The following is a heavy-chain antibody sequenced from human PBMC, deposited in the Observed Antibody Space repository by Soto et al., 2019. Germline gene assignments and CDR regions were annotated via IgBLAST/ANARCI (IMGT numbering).Heavy chain of an antibody. J-gene: IGHJ6*02. Sequence: QVQLVQSGAEEKKPGASVKVSCKASGYTFTSYAMHWVRQAPGQRLEWMGWINAGNGNTKYSQKFQGRVTITRDTSASTAYMELSSLRSEDTAVYDCAREDNYYYGMDVWGQGTTVTVSS. CDR3: AREDNYYYGMDV. D-gene: IGHD2-15*01. V-gene: IGHV1-3*05. CDR1: GYTFTSYA. CDR2: INAGNGNT.